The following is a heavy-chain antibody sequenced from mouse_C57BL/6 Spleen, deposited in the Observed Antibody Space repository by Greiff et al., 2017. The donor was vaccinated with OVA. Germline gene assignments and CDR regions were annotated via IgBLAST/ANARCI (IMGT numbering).Heavy chain of an antibody. CDR3: TRGSSLIAY. D-gene: IGHD1-1*01. V-gene: IGHV3-6*01. Sequence: VQLKESGPGLVKPSQSLSLTCSVTGYSITSGYYWNWIRQFPGNKLEWMGYISYDGSNNYNPSLKNRISITRDTSKNQFFLMLNSVTTEDTATYYCTRGSSLIAYWGQGTLVTVAA. J-gene: IGHJ3*01. CDR2: ISYDGSN. CDR1: GYSITSGYY.